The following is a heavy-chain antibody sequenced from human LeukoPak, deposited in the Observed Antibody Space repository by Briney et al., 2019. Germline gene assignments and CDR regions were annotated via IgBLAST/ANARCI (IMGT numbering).Heavy chain of an antibody. V-gene: IGHV1-2*02. CDR3: VRDLYMAAPSPDY. Sequence: ASVKVSCKASGYTFTDYNMHWVRQAPGQGPEWMGWMSPNSGDTNYAQKFQDRVTMTRDTSITTAYMELTTLNSDDTAVCYCVRDLYMAAPSPDYWGQGTLVTVSS. CDR1: GYTFTDYN. CDR2: MSPNSGDT. J-gene: IGHJ4*02. D-gene: IGHD6-13*01.